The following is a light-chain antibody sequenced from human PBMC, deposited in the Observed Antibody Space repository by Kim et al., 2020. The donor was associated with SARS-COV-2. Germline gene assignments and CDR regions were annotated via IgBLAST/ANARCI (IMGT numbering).Light chain of an antibody. Sequence: SVGDRVTITCRASEGISNYLAWYQQKPGKVPKLLIYAAAALQSGVPSRFSGSGSGTDFTPTISSLQPEYVATYYCQKYNSAPSITFGQGTRLEI. CDR3: QKYNSAPSIT. J-gene: IGKJ5*01. CDR2: AAA. CDR1: EGISNY. V-gene: IGKV1-27*01.